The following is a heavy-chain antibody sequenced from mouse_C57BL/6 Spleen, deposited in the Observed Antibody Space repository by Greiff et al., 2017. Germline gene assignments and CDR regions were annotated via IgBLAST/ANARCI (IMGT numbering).Heavy chain of an antibody. V-gene: IGHV1-26*01. D-gene: IGHD1-1*01. Sequence: EVQLQQSGPELVKPGASVKISCKASGYTFTDYYMNWVKQSHGKSLEWIGDINPNNGGTSYNQKFKGKATLTVDKSSSTAYMELRSLTSEDSAVYYCAGDYYGSSYGYWYFDVWGTGTTVTVSS. CDR1: GYTFTDYY. CDR2: INPNNGGT. J-gene: IGHJ1*03. CDR3: AGDYYGSSYGYWYFDV.